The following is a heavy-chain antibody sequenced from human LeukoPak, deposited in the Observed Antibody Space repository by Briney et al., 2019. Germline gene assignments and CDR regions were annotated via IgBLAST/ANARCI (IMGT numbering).Heavy chain of an antibody. Sequence: SETLSLTCAVSGGSISTNNWWSWVRQPPGKGLEWIGEIYHTGSTNYSPSLRSRVTMSIDKSNNQFSLNLNPVTAADTAVYYCAKSGDYLWDYWGQGTLVTVSS. J-gene: IGHJ4*02. D-gene: IGHD3-16*01. CDR2: IYHTGST. CDR1: GGSISTNNW. V-gene: IGHV4-4*02. CDR3: AKSGDYLWDY.